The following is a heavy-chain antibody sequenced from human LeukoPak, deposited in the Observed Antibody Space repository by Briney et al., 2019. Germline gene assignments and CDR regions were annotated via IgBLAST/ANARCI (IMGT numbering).Heavy chain of an antibody. D-gene: IGHD6-13*01. CDR1: GFTFSSYS. CDR3: ASSSSRYGWFDP. Sequence: GGSLRLSCAASGFTFSSYSMNWVRQAPGKGLEWVSSISSSSSYIYYADSVKGRFTISRDNAKNSLYLQMNSLRAEDTAVYYCASSSSRYGWFDPWGQGTLVTVSS. J-gene: IGHJ5*02. V-gene: IGHV3-21*01. CDR2: ISSSSSYI.